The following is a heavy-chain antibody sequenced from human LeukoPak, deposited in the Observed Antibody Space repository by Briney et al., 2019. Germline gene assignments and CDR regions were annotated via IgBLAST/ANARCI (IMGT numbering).Heavy chain of an antibody. Sequence: GGSLRLSCAASGFTFSSYGMHWVRQAPGKGLEWVAFIRYDGSNKNYADSVKGRFTISRDNSKNTLYLQMNSLRAEDTAVYYCAQGGSYYGAFDIWGQGTMVTVSS. D-gene: IGHD1-26*01. CDR1: GFTFSSYG. V-gene: IGHV3-30*02. J-gene: IGHJ3*02. CDR3: AQGGSYYGAFDI. CDR2: IRYDGSNK.